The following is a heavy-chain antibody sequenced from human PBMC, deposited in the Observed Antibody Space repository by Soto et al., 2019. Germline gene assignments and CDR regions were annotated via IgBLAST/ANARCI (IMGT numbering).Heavy chain of an antibody. J-gene: IGHJ4*02. CDR1: GGSISSYY. D-gene: IGHD1-20*01. CDR2: IYYSGST. V-gene: IGHV4-59*08. CDR3: AKKPIRNRGHFDR. Sequence: PSETLSLTCTVSGGSISSYYWSWIRQPPGKGLEWIGYIYYSGSTNYNPSLKSRVTISVDTSKNQFSLKLSSVTAADTAVYYRAKKPIRNRGHFDRWGQGPLVTLPS.